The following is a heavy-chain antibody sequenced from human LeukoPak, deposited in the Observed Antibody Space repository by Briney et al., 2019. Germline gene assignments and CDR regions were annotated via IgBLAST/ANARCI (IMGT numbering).Heavy chain of an antibody. CDR3: AIGGTWDLDY. J-gene: IGHJ4*02. CDR2: IKPDGSEK. CDR1: GFSFISYW. Sequence: GWSLRLSCAASGFSFISYWMTWVRQAPGKGLEWVASIKPDGSEKFYVDSVEGRFTISRDNARNSLFLQMNSLRAEDTALYYCAIGGTWDLDYWGQGTLVTVSS. V-gene: IGHV3-7*01. D-gene: IGHD1-1*01.